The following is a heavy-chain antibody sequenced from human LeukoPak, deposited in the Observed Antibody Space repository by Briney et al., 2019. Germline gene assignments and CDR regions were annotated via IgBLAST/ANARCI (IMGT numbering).Heavy chain of an antibody. Sequence: PGRSLTLSCAASGFTFSSYGMHWVRQAPAKALEWAAVIWYDGSNKYYADSVKGRFTISRDNSKNTLYLQMNSLRAEDTAVYYCASDRFGVVIMESYYFDYWGQGTLVTVSS. CDR1: GFTFSSYG. CDR2: IWYDGSNK. J-gene: IGHJ4*02. D-gene: IGHD3-3*01. CDR3: ASDRFGVVIMESYYFDY. V-gene: IGHV3-33*08.